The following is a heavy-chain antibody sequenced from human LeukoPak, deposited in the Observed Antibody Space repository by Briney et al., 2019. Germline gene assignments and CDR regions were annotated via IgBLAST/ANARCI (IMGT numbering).Heavy chain of an antibody. CDR1: GFTFSSYA. D-gene: IGHD5-24*01. CDR3: ARPRGWLQNYFDY. J-gene: IGHJ4*02. V-gene: IGHV3-30*04. CDR2: ISYDGSNK. Sequence: GGSLRLSCAASGFTFSSYAMHWVRQAPGKGLEWVAVISYDGSNKYYADSVKGRFTISRDNSKNTLYLQMNSLRAEDTAVYYCARPRGWLQNYFDYWGQGTLVTVSS.